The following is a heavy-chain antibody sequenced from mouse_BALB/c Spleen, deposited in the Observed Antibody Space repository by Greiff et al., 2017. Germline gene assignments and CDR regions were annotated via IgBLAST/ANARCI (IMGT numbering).Heavy chain of an antibody. D-gene: IGHD4-1*01. J-gene: IGHJ2*01. CDR1: GFTFSSFG. V-gene: IGHV5-17*02. CDR2: ISSGSSTI. Sequence: DVMLVESGGGLVQPGGSRKLSCAASGFTFSSFGMHWVRQAPEKGLEWVAYISSGSSTIYYADTVKGRFTISRDNPKNTLFLQMTSLRSEDTAMYNCAVLGDYFDYWGQGTTLTVSA. CDR3: AVLGDYFDY.